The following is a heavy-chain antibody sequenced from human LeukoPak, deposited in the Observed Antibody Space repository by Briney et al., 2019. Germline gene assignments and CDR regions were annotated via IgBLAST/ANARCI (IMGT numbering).Heavy chain of an antibody. J-gene: IGHJ6*02. V-gene: IGHV3-7*01. CDR1: GYSFTSYW. CDR2: IKQDGSEK. Sequence: GESLKISCKGSGYSFTSYWMSWVRQAPGKGLEWVANIKQDGSEKYYVDSVKGRFTISRDNAKNSLYLQMNSLRAEDTAVYYCARSSYYYYYGMDVWGQGTTVTVSS. D-gene: IGHD6-6*01. CDR3: ARSSYYYYYGMDV.